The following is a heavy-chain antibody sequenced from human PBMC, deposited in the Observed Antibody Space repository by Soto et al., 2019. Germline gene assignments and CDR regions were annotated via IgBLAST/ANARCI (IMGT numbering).Heavy chain of an antibody. CDR2: ISYDGSNK. CDR1: GFTFSTYG. V-gene: IGHV3-30*18. D-gene: IGHD4-17*01. J-gene: IGHJ4*02. Sequence: HPGGSLRLSCAASGFTFSTYGMHWVRQAPGKGLEWVAVISYDGSNKYYADSVKGRFTISRDNSKNTLYLQMNSLRAEDTAVYYCAKQSSTVTTIYYFDYWGQGTLVTVSS. CDR3: AKQSSTVTTIYYFDY.